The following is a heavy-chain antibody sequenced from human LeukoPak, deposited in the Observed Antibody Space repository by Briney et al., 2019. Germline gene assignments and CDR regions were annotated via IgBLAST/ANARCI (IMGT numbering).Heavy chain of an antibody. Sequence: GESLRISCKGSGYSFTTYWISLVCQMPGKGLEWMGRIDPSDSYTNYSPSFQGHVTISADKSFSTAYLQWTSLKASDTAMYYCARHAKAYGSSCDYWGQGTLVAVSS. CDR1: GYSFTTYW. CDR2: IDPSDSYT. V-gene: IGHV5-10-1*01. J-gene: IGHJ4*02. D-gene: IGHD6-13*01. CDR3: ARHAKAYGSSCDY.